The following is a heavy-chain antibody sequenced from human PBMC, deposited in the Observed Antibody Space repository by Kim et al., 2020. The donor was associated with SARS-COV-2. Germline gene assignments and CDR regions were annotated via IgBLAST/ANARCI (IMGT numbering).Heavy chain of an antibody. D-gene: IGHD2-15*01. CDR3: ARSPVVVVAAYFDY. V-gene: IGHV3-11*03. Sequence: GGSLRLSCAASGFTFSDYYVSWIRQAPGEGLEWISYISTTGFYTSYADSVKGRFTISRDNAKNSLFLQMNSLSVEDTAVYYCARSPVVVVAAYFDYWGQGTLVNVSS. CDR1: GFTFSDYY. J-gene: IGHJ4*02. CDR2: ISTTGFYT.